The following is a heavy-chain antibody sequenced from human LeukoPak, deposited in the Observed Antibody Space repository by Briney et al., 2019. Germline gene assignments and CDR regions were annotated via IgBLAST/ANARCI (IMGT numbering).Heavy chain of an antibody. CDR2: INGGNGNT. V-gene: IGHV1-3*01. J-gene: IGHJ4*02. D-gene: IGHD2-8*02. Sequence: ASVKVSCKASGYTFTTYAMHWVRQAPGQRPEWMGWINGGNGNTKYSQKFQGRVTITRDTPASTAYMELSSLKSEDTAVYYCARGSLSWWEQFDYWGQGTLVTVSS. CDR1: GYTFTTYA. CDR3: ARGSLSWWEQFDY.